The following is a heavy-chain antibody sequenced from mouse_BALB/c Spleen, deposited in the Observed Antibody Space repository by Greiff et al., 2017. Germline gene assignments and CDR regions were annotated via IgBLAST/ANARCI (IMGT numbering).Heavy chain of an antibody. V-gene: IGHV5-6-4*01. Sequence: DVKLQESGGGLVKPGGSLKLSCAASGFTFSSYTMSWVRQTPEKRLEWVATISSGGSYTYYPDSVKGRFTISRDNAKNTLYLQMSSLKSEDTAMYYCTRDNYWGQGTTLTVSS. CDR3: TRDNY. J-gene: IGHJ2*01. CDR1: GFTFSSYT. CDR2: ISSGGSYT.